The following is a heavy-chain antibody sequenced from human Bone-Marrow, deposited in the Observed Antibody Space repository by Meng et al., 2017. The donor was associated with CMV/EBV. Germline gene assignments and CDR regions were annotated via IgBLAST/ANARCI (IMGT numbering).Heavy chain of an antibody. CDR1: GFTFSSYW. D-gene: IGHD1-26*01. CDR3: ARAPRGSPGNY. CDR2: INSDGSST. Sequence: GESLKISCAASGFTFSSYWMHWVRQAPGKGLVWVSRINSDGSSTSYADSVKGRFTISRDNSKNTLYLQMNSLRAEDTAVYYCARAPRGSPGNYWGQGTLVTVSS. V-gene: IGHV3-74*01. J-gene: IGHJ4*02.